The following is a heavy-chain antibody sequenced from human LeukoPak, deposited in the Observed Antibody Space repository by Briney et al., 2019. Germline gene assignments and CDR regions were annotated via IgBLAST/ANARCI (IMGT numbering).Heavy chain of an antibody. Sequence: ASVKVPCKASGYTFTSYGISWVRQAPGQGLEWMGIINPTGGSTIYAQRFQGRVTMTRDKSTSSVYMDLSTLTSEDTAVYYCARAEWSLGGHDAFDIWGQGTMVTVSS. CDR2: INPTGGST. V-gene: IGHV1-46*01. D-gene: IGHD3-3*01. CDR3: ARAEWSLGGHDAFDI. CDR1: GYTFTSYG. J-gene: IGHJ3*02.